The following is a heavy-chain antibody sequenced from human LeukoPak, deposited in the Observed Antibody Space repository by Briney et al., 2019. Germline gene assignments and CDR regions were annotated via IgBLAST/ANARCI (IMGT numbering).Heavy chain of an antibody. V-gene: IGHV4-39*01. D-gene: IGHD3-16*02. CDR2: IYYSGST. Sequence: PSETLSLTCTVSGGSISSSSYYWGWIRQPPGKGLEWIGSIYYSGSTYYNPSLKSRVTISVDTSKNQFSLKLSSVTAADTAVYYCARVVQYYYYYMDVWGKGTTVTISS. J-gene: IGHJ6*03. CDR3: ARVVQYYYYYMDV. CDR1: GGSISSSSYY.